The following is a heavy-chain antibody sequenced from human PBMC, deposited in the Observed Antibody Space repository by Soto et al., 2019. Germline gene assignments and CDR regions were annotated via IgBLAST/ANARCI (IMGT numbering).Heavy chain of an antibody. CDR1: GFTFSSYS. CDR3: ARDQLAARGIFY. J-gene: IGHJ4*02. CDR2: ISSSSSYI. Sequence: PGGSLRLSCAASGFTFSSYSMNWVRQAPGKGLEWVSSISSSSSYIYYADSVKGRFTISRDNAKNSLYLQMNSLRAEDTAVYYCARDQLAARGIFYWGQGTLVTVSS. V-gene: IGHV3-21*01. D-gene: IGHD6-6*01.